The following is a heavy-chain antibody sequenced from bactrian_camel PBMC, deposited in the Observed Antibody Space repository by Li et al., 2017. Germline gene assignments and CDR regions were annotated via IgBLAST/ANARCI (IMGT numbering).Heavy chain of an antibody. V-gene: IGHV3S1*01. CDR3: VAARDRGGGYCYDGEAPY. D-gene: IGHD2*01. Sequence: HVQLVESGGGLVQPGGSLRLSCAASGFTFSTYWMYWVRQAPGKGLEWVSSIGSTHITYYADSVKGRFTISRDDANSILYLQMDSLKPEDTAMYYCVAARDRGGGYCYDGEAPYWGQGTQVTVS. J-gene: IGHJ4*01. CDR2: IGSTHIT. CDR1: GFTFSTYW.